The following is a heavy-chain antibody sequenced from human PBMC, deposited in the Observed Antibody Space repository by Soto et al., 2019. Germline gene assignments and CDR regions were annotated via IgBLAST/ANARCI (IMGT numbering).Heavy chain of an antibody. V-gene: IGHV1-69*02. Sequence: AASVKVSCKASGGTFRSYTISWVRQAPGQGLEWMGRIIPILGIANYAQKFQGRVTITADKSTSTAYMELSSLRSEDTAVYYCASEDYDYIWRSYRTSQFDYWGQGTLVTVSS. D-gene: IGHD3-16*02. CDR2: IIPILGIA. CDR3: ASEDYDYIWRSYRTSQFDY. CDR1: GGTFRSYT. J-gene: IGHJ4*02.